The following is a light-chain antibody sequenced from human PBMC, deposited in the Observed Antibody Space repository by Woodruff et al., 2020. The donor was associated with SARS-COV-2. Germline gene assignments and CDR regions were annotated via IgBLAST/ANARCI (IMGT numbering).Light chain of an antibody. CDR1: SSDVGAYNY. CDR2: DVS. J-gene: IGLJ3*02. CDR3: CSYAGSYTWV. Sequence: TSSDVGAYNYVSWYQQHPGKAPKLMIYDVSKRPSGVPDRFSGSKSGNTASLTISGLQAEDEADYYCCSYAGSYTWVFG. V-gene: IGLV2-11*01.